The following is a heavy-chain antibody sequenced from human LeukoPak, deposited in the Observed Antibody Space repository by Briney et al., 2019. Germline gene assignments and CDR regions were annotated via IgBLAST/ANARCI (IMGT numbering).Heavy chain of an antibody. Sequence: ASVKVSCKASGYTFTSYGISRVRQAPGQGLEWMGWISAYNGNTNYAQKFQGRVTITADKSTSTAYMELSSLRSEDTAVYYCASQDAAYYYDSSGYYPPVAFDIWGQGTMVTVSS. V-gene: IGHV1-18*01. CDR1: GYTFTSYG. CDR3: ASQDAAYYYDSSGYYPPVAFDI. CDR2: ISAYNGNT. D-gene: IGHD3-22*01. J-gene: IGHJ3*02.